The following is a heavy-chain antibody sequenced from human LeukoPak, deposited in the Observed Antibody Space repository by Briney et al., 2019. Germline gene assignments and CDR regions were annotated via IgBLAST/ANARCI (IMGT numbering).Heavy chain of an antibody. V-gene: IGHV4-59*08. J-gene: IGHJ4*02. CDR3: AKKDGVK. D-gene: IGHD2-15*01. Sequence: ADTLSVTCTGSGDSINTNHWSLFRQSPEKGLEWLGYIYYSGSTHYHPSLKSQVPIFLDTSSNHSSLRLASATAAATAAYYCAKKDGVKWGQRILVTVSS. CDR1: GDSINTNH. CDR2: IYYSGST.